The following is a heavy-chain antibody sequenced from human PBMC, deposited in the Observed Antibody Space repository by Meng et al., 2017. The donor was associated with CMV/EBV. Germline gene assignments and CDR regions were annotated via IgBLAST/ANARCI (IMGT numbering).Heavy chain of an antibody. CDR2: IDHADTNT. Sequence: RGSGSSCPTYWSSWVRQMPGKGLEWMGRIDHADTNTNYNPSYQGDITNSADKNITTAYLQWSGLKASDTAMYYCAGLRSSSWFLDYWGQGTLVTVSS. V-gene: IGHV5-10-1*01. J-gene: IGHJ4*02. CDR1: GSSCPTYW. CDR3: AGLRSSSWFLDY. D-gene: IGHD6-19*01.